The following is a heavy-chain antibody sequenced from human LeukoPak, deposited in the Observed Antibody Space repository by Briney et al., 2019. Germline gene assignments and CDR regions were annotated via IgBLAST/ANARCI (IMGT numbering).Heavy chain of an antibody. CDR1: GYRFTSYW. CDR2: FVPSDSYT. V-gene: IGHV5-10-1*01. CDR3: ARHVAVHGIAVAEDWFDP. Sequence: GESLKTSCKGPGYRFTSYWISWVRQIPGKGLGWMGRFVPSDSYTNYSPSFQGHVTISADKSISTAYLQWSSLKASDTAMYYCARHVAVHGIAVAEDWFDPWGRGTLVSVSS. J-gene: IGHJ5*02. D-gene: IGHD6-19*01.